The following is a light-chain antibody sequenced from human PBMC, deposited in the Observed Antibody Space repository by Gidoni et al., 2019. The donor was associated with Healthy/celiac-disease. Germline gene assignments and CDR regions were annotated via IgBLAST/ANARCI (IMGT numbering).Light chain of an antibody. J-gene: IGLJ3*02. CDR2: DVS. CDR1: SSDVGGYNY. Sequence: QSALPQPRSVSGSPGQSVTISCTGTSSDVGGYNYVSWYQQHPGIDPKHMIYDVSKRPPGVPDRSPCSKSGNTASLTIPGLQAEDESDYYCCSYAGSGWVFGGGTKLPVL. V-gene: IGLV2-11*01. CDR3: CSYAGSGWV.